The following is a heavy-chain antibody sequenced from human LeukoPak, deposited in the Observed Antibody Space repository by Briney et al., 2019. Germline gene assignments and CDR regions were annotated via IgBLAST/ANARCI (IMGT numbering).Heavy chain of an antibody. CDR3: ARLGVAGSINWFDP. Sequence: SQTLSLTCTVSGGSISSGWYYWSWIRQPAGKGLEWIGRIYTSGSAKYNPSLKSRVTISVDTSKNQFSLKLSSVTAADTAVYYCARLGVAGSINWFDPWGQGNLVTVSS. J-gene: IGHJ5*02. CDR1: GGSISSGWYY. D-gene: IGHD6-19*01. CDR2: IYTSGSA. V-gene: IGHV4-61*02.